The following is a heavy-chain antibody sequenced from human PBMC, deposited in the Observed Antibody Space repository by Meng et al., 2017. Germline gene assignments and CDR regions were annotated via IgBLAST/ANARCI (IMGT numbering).Heavy chain of an antibody. CDR3: ARMNYGSGSRRLDY. V-gene: IGHV1-2*06. CDR2: INPNSGGT. D-gene: IGHD3-10*01. J-gene: IGHJ4*02. Sequence: QVRLVQSGAEVTKPGASVKVACKASGYTFTGYYMHWVRQAPGQGLEWMGRINPNSGGTNYAQKFQGRVTMTRDTSISTVYMELSRLRSDDTAVYYCARMNYGSGSRRLDYWGQGTLVTVSS. CDR1: GYTFTGYY.